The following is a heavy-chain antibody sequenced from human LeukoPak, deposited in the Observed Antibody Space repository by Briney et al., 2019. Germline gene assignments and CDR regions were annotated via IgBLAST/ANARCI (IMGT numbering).Heavy chain of an antibody. CDR3: ARDTEMATITGAFDI. D-gene: IGHD5-24*01. Sequence: GGSLRLSCAASGFTFSNYAMHWVRQAPGKGLEWVAVISYDGSNKYYADSVKGRFTISRDNSKNTLYLQMNSLRAEDTAVYYCARDTEMATITGAFDIWGQGTMVTVSS. V-gene: IGHV3-30-3*01. CDR1: GFTFSNYA. J-gene: IGHJ3*02. CDR2: ISYDGSNK.